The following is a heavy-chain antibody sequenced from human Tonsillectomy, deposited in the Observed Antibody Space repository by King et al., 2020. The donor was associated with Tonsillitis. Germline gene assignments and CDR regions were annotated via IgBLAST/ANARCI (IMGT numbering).Heavy chain of an antibody. CDR1: GFTFSSYA. D-gene: IGHD6-13*01. CDR2: FGGNSGST. CDR3: AKVAVQQLGGLTGFDY. J-gene: IGHJ4*02. V-gene: IGHV3-23*04. Sequence: VQLVESGGGLVQPGGSLRLSCAASGFTFSSYAMSWVRQAPGKGLEWVSTFGGNSGSTYYADSVKGRFTISRDNSKNTLYLQMDSLRAEDTALYYCAKVAVQQLGGLTGFDYWGQGTLVTVSS.